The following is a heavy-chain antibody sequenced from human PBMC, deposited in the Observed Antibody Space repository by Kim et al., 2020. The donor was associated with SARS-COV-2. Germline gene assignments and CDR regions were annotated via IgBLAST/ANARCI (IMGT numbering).Heavy chain of an antibody. CDR2: ISYDGSNK. CDR1: GFSFSSYP. J-gene: IGHJ6*03. Sequence: GGSLRLSCAASGFSFSSYPIHWVRQAPGKGLEWVAVISYDGSNKFYADSVKGRFTISRDNSKNTLYLQMNSLRAEDTALYYCARDGPAADNSRAYYYYMDVWGKGTTVTVSS. CDR3: ARDGPAADNSRAYYYYMDV. D-gene: IGHD2-2*01. V-gene: IGHV3-30-3*01.